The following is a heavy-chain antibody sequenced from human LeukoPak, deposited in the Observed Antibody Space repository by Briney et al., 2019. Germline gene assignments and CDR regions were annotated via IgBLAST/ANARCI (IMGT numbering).Heavy chain of an antibody. Sequence: GGSLRLSCAASGFTFSNYVMSWVRQAPGKGLEWVSYINHNGEMIFYPDFVKGRFTISRDNAKNSLYLQVNSLRDEDTAVYYCARDNDWAFHYWGQGTLVTVSS. CDR3: ARDNDWAFHY. CDR1: GFTFSNYV. J-gene: IGHJ4*02. D-gene: IGHD3-9*01. V-gene: IGHV3-48*02. CDR2: INHNGEMI.